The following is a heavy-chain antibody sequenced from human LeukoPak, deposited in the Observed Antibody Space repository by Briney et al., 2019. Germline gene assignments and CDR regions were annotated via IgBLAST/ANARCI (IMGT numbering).Heavy chain of an antibody. J-gene: IGHJ4*02. Sequence: GGSLRLSCAASGFTFSSYAMSWVRQAPGKGLEWVSAISGSGGSTYYADSVKGRFTISRDNSKNTLFLQMNSLRAEDTAVYYCAKDREGLSSGYDLEYFDYWGQGTLVTVSS. CDR1: GFTFSSYA. CDR3: AKDREGLSSGYDLEYFDY. D-gene: IGHD5-12*01. V-gene: IGHV3-23*01. CDR2: ISGSGGST.